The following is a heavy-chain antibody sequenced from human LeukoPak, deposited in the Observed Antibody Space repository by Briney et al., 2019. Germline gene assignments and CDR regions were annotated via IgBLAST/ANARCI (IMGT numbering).Heavy chain of an antibody. CDR2: ISSSSSSI. CDR3: ARGGAARPDY. CDR1: GFTFSRFW. V-gene: IGHV3-48*01. Sequence: GGSLRLSCAASGFTFSRFWMTWVRQAPGKGLEWVSYISSSSSSIYYADSVKGRFTISRDNAKNSLFLQMNSLRAEDTAVYYCARGGAARPDYWGQGTLVTVSS. J-gene: IGHJ4*02. D-gene: IGHD6-6*01.